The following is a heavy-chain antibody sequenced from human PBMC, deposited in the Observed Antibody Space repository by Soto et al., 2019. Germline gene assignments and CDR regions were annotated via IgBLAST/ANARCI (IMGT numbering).Heavy chain of an antibody. CDR1: GYTPTELS. CDR3: ATALMAYAIRGPNWFDP. Sequence: ASVKVYCKVSGYTPTELSMHWVRQAPGKGLEWMGGFDPEDGETIYAQKFQGRVTMTEDTSTDTAYMELSSLRSEDTAVYYCATALMAYAIRGPNWFDPWGQGTLVTVSS. CDR2: FDPEDGET. D-gene: IGHD2-8*01. J-gene: IGHJ5*02. V-gene: IGHV1-24*01.